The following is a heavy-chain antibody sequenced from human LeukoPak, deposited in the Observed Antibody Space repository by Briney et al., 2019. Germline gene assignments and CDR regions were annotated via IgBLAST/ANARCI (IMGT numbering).Heavy chain of an antibody. CDR2: INPSGGST. Sequence: ASVKVSCKASGYTFTSYYMHWVRQAPGQGLEWMGIINPSGGSTSYAQTFQGRVAMTRDMSTSTVYMELSSLRSEDTAVYYCARGTERDGSGWYIPEKWGQGTPVTVSS. D-gene: IGHD6-19*01. V-gene: IGHV1-46*01. CDR1: GYTFTSYY. J-gene: IGHJ4*02. CDR3: ARGTERDGSGWYIPEK.